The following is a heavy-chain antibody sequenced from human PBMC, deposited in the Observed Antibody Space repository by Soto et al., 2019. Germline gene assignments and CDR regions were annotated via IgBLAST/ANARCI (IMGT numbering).Heavy chain of an antibody. CDR3: AKSPPKYCGGDCYLSH. CDR1: GFTFDDYA. J-gene: IGHJ4*02. CDR2: INWNSGSI. Sequence: GGSLRLSCAASGFTFDDYAMHWVRQAPGKGLEWVSGINWNSGSIGYADSVKGRFTISRDNAKNSLYLQMNSLRAEDTALYYCAKSPPKYCGGDCYLSHWGQGTLVTVSS. V-gene: IGHV3-9*01. D-gene: IGHD2-21*02.